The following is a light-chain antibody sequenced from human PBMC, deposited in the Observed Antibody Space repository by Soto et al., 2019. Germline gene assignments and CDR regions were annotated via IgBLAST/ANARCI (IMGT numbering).Light chain of an antibody. CDR2: GAS. CDR3: QQYNNWPPWT. CDR1: QSCSSN. Sequence: EIVLTQSAATLSVSPGERATLSWGASQSCSSNLAGYQQKPGQAPRLLIYGASTRATGIPARFSGSGSGTEFTLTISSLQSEDFAVYYCQQYNNWPPWTFGQGTKVDIK. J-gene: IGKJ1*01. V-gene: IGKV3-15*01.